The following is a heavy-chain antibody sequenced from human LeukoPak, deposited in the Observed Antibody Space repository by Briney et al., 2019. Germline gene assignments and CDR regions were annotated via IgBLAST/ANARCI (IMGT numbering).Heavy chain of an antibody. D-gene: IGHD3-9*01. V-gene: IGHV3-23*01. CDR1: GFTFSTYA. J-gene: IGHJ5*02. CDR3: ARDYTGYFP. CDR2: ISGGGGST. Sequence: GGSLRLSCAASGFTFSTYAMSWVRQAPGKGLEWVSAISGGGGSTYYAESVKGRFTISRDNSKSTLCLQMNSLRAEDTAVYYCARDYTGYFPWGQGTLVIVSS.